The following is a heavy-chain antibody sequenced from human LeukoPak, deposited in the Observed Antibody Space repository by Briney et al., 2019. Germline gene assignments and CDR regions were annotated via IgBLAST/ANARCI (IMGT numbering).Heavy chain of an antibody. CDR1: GGSISSYY. CDR2: IYYSGST. CDR3: VRDLVATIDHYYYGMDV. Sequence: SETLSLTCTVSGGSISSYYWSWIRQPPGKGMEWIGFIYYSGSTHYNPSLKSRVTLSVDTSKNQLSLKLSSVTAADTAVYFCVRDLVATIDHYYYGMDVWGQGTTVTVSS. V-gene: IGHV4-59*01. J-gene: IGHJ6*02. D-gene: IGHD5-12*01.